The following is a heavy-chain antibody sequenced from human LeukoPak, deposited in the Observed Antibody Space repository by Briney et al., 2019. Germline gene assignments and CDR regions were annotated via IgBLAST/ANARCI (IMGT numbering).Heavy chain of an antibody. CDR2: IIPSGHTT. CDR1: GFTFSIYA. D-gene: IGHD5-24*01. J-gene: IGHJ4*02. V-gene: IGHV3-23*01. CDR3: AKDDRWLQFCC. Sequence: PGGSLRLSCAASGFTFSIYAMNWVRQAPGKGLEWVSGIIPSGHTTYYADSVRGRFTISRDNSRNTVYLQMNSLRAEDTAVYYCAKDDRWLQFCCWGQGTLVTVSA.